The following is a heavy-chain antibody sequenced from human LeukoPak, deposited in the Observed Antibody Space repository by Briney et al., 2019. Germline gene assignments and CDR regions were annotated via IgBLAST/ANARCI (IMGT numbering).Heavy chain of an antibody. CDR2: ISWNSGSI. J-gene: IGHJ4*02. CDR3: AKGSALTGNFDY. Sequence: GGSLRLSCAASGFTFDDYAMHWVRQAPGKGLEWVSGISWNSGSIGYADSVKGRFTISRDNAKNSLYLQMNSLRAEDMALYYCAKGSALTGNFDYWGQGTLVTVSS. V-gene: IGHV3-9*03. CDR1: GFTFDDYA.